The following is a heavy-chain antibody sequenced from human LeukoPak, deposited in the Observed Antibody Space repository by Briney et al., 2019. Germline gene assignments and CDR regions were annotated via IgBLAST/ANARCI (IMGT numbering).Heavy chain of an antibody. Sequence: ASVKVSCKVSGYTLTELSMRWVRQAPGKGLEWMGGFDPEDGETIYAQKFQGRVTMTEDTSTDTAYMELSSLRSEDTAVYYCATDRLAVAGRPSYFDYWGQGTLVTVSS. CDR2: FDPEDGET. CDR3: ATDRLAVAGRPSYFDY. CDR1: GYTLTELS. D-gene: IGHD6-19*01. J-gene: IGHJ4*02. V-gene: IGHV1-24*01.